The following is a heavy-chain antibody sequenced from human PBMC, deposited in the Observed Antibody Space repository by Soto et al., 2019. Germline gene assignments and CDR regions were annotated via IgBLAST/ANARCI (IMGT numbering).Heavy chain of an antibody. CDR1: GFTFSSYW. J-gene: IGHJ3*02. D-gene: IGHD3-22*01. Sequence: GGSLRLSCAASGFTFSSYWMSWVRQAPGKGLEWVANIKQDGSEKYYVDSVKGRFTISRDNAKNSLYLQMNSLRAEDTTVYYCARDLYYYDSSGYLESRGAFDIWGQGTMVTVSS. CDR2: IKQDGSEK. CDR3: ARDLYYYDSSGYLESRGAFDI. V-gene: IGHV3-7*03.